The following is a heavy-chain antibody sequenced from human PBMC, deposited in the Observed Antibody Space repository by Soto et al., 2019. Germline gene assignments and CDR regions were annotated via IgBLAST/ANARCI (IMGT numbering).Heavy chain of an antibody. CDR3: AKARGYGSGRNNHYYGMDV. J-gene: IGHJ6*02. D-gene: IGHD3-10*01. CDR1: GGTLSSYA. Sequence: QVHLVQSGSEVRKPGSSVKVSCKDSGGTLSSYAITWVRLAPGQGLEWMGGIIPIFNIPDYAQKFQGRFSITADKATSTAYMELSNLRPEDTAIYYCAKARGYGSGRNNHYYGMDVWGQGTTVTVSS. V-gene: IGHV1-69*17. CDR2: IIPIFNIP.